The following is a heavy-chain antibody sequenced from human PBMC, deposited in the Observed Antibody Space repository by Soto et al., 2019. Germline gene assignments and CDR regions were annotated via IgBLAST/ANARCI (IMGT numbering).Heavy chain of an antibody. CDR2: IYYRGST. CDR3: ATGLFVPDNYFYYGVDV. D-gene: IGHD2-21*01. Sequence: QVQLQESGPGLVKPSETLSLACTVSGGSFGNYYWSWIWQPPGKGLEWIGYIYYRGSTNYNPSLKSRATISIDTSKHQLALRLSSVTAADSAVYYCATGLFVPDNYFYYGVDVWGHGTAVTISS. V-gene: IGHV4-59*01. CDR1: GGSFGNYY. J-gene: IGHJ6*02.